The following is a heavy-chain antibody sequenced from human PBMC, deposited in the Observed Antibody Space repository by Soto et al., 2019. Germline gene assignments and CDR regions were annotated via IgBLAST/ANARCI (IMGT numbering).Heavy chain of an antibody. CDR3: ARDSRYCSGGSCNDAFDI. Sequence: SVTVSCKASGGTFSSYAISWVRQAPGQGLGWMGGIIPIFGTANYAQKFQGRVTITADESTSTAYMELSSLRSEDTAVYYCARDSRYCSGGSCNDAFDIWGQGTMVTVSS. V-gene: IGHV1-69*13. CDR1: GGTFSSYA. J-gene: IGHJ3*02. CDR2: IIPIFGTA. D-gene: IGHD2-15*01.